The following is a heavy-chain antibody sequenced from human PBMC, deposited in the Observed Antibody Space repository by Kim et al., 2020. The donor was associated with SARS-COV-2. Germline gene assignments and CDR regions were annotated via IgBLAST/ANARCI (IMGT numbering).Heavy chain of an antibody. Sequence: SETLSLTCTVSGGSISSGGYYWSWIRQHPGKGLEWIGYIYYSGSTYYNPSLKSRVTISVDTSKNQFSLKLSSVTAADTAVYYCARSITMVRGVILGWFDPWGQGTLVTVSS. CDR2: IYYSGST. CDR3: ARSITMVRGVILGWFDP. V-gene: IGHV4-31*03. D-gene: IGHD3-10*01. CDR1: GGSISSGGYY. J-gene: IGHJ5*02.